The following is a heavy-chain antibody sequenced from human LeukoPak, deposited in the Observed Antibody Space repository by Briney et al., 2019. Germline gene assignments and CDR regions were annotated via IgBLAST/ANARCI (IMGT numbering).Heavy chain of an antibody. CDR2: INHSGST. Sequence: PGGSLRLSCAASGLTFSRNAVTWVRQAPGKGLEWIGEINHSGSTNYNPSLKSRVTISVDTSKNQFSLKLSSVTAADTAVYYCASCIAAAGVYYFDYWGQGTLVTVSS. V-gene: IGHV4-34*01. D-gene: IGHD6-13*01. CDR1: GLTFSRNA. CDR3: ASCIAAAGVYYFDY. J-gene: IGHJ4*02.